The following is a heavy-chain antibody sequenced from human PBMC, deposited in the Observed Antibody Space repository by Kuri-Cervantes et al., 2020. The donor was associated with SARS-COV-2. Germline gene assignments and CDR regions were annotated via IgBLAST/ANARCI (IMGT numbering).Heavy chain of an antibody. J-gene: IGHJ5*02. CDR2: INPSGGST. CDR1: GYTFTSYY. CDR3: AKLGFRGWFDP. D-gene: IGHD7-27*01. Sequence: ASVKVSCKASGYTFTSYYMHWVRQAPGQGLEWMGIINPSGGSTSYAQKFQGRVTMTRDTSTSTVYMELSSLRSEDTAVYYCAKLGFRGWFDPWGQGTLVTVSS. V-gene: IGHV1-46*01.